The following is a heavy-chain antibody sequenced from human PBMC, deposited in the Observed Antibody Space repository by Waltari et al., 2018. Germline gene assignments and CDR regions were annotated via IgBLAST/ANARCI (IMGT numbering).Heavy chain of an antibody. Sequence: QVQLQESGPGLVKPSETLSLTCAVSGYSISSGYYWGWIRQPPGKGLEWIGSIYHSGSTYYNPSLKSRVTISVDTSKNQFSLKLSSLTAADTAVYYCARIWLAYNWFDPWGQGTLVTVSS. J-gene: IGHJ5*02. CDR1: GYSISSGYY. CDR2: IYHSGST. V-gene: IGHV4-38-2*01. CDR3: ARIWLAYNWFDP. D-gene: IGHD3-10*01.